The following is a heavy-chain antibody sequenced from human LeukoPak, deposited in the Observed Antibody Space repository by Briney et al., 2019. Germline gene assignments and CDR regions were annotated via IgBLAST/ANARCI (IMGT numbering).Heavy chain of an antibody. V-gene: IGHV3-30-3*01. CDR2: ISYDGSNK. J-gene: IGHJ4*02. Sequence: GGSLRLSCAASGFTFSSHRMHWVRQAPGKGLEGVAVISYDGSNKYYADSVKGRFTISRDNSKNTLYLQMNSLRAEDTAVYYCARGPDIVVVPAAIEGDYWGQGTLVTVSS. CDR3: ARGPDIVVVPAAIEGDY. CDR1: GFTFSSHR. D-gene: IGHD2-2*02.